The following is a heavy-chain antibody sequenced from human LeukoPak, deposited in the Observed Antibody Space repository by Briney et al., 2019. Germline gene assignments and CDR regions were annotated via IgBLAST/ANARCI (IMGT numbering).Heavy chain of an antibody. Sequence: PSETLSLTCTVSGGSISSYYWSWLRQPPGKGLEWIGYIYYSGSTNYNPSLKSRVTISVDTSKNQFSLKLSSVTAADTAVYYCAREPSGYSSSSGYYYYMDVWGKGTTVTVSS. CDR3: AREPSGYSSSSGYYYYMDV. J-gene: IGHJ6*03. CDR1: GGSISSYY. CDR2: IYYSGST. V-gene: IGHV4-59*01. D-gene: IGHD6-6*01.